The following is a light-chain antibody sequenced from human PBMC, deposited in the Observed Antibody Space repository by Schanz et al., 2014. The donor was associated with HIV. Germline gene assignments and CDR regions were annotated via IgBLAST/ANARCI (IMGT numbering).Light chain of an antibody. V-gene: IGLV2-18*02. Sequence: QSVLTQPPSVSGSPGQSVTISCTGTSSDIGTYNRVSWYQQSPGTAPKLLIYEVSDRPSGIPDRFSGSKSGNTASLTISGLKAEDEADYYCCSDTRTGTLIFGGGIKLTVL. CDR1: SSDIGTYNR. CDR2: EVS. CDR3: CSDTRTGTLI. J-gene: IGLJ2*01.